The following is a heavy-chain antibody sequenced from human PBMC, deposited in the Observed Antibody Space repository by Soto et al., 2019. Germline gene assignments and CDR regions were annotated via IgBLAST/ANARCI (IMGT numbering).Heavy chain of an antibody. D-gene: IGHD6-13*01. CDR3: ARPQVVLYYYGMDV. CDR1: GFTFSSYS. Sequence: GGSLSLSCAASGFTFSSYSMNWVRQAPGKGLEWVSSISSSSSYIYYADSVKGRFTISRDNAKNSLYLQMNSLRAEDPAVYYCARPQVVLYYYGMDVWGQGTTVTVSS. V-gene: IGHV3-21*01. CDR2: ISSSSSYI. J-gene: IGHJ6*02.